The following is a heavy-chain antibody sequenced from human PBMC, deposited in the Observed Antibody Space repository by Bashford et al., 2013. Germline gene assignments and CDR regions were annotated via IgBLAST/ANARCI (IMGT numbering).Heavy chain of an antibody. J-gene: IGHJ5*02. CDR3: ARSIVVMAPGFDP. D-gene: IGHD2-15*01. V-gene: IGHV1-2*02. CDR1: GYTFTAYY. CDR2: INPNSGDT. Sequence: ASVKVSCKASGYTFTAYYTHWVRQAPGQGLEWMGWINPNSGDTNYAQKFQGRVTMTRDTSIGTAYMELSGLRSDDTAVYYCARSIVVMAPGFDPWGQGTQVTVSS.